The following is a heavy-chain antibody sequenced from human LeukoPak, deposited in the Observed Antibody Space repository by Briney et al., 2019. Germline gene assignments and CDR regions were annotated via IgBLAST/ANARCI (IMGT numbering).Heavy chain of an antibody. D-gene: IGHD5-24*01. Sequence: SETLSLTCTVSGGSISSSSYYWGWIRQPPGKGLEWIGEINHSGSTNYNSSLKSRVTISVDTSKNQFSLKLSSVTAADTAVYYCASLESPESDYWGQGTLVTVSS. CDR2: INHSGST. J-gene: IGHJ4*02. CDR3: ASLESPESDY. V-gene: IGHV4-39*07. CDR1: GGSISSSSYY.